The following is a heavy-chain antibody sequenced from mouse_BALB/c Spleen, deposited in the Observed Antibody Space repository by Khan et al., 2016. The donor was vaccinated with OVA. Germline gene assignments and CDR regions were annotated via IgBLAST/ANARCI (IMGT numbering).Heavy chain of an antibody. CDR2: INPSDGDT. CDR3: IRSGYGSFAY. Sequence: QMQLKESGAELVKPGASVKLSCKASGYTFISYYMYWVKQRPGQGLEWIGEINPSDGDTNFNEKFKSKATLTVDKSSNTAYMQLSSLASEDSAVYYCIRSGYGSFAYWGQGTLVTVSA. D-gene: IGHD2-2*01. V-gene: IGHV1S81*02. J-gene: IGHJ3*01. CDR1: GYTFISYY.